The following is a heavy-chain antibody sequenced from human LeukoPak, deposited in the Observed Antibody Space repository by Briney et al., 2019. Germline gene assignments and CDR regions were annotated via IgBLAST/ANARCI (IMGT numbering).Heavy chain of an antibody. Sequence: GGSLRLSCAASGFSFSTYWMSWVRQAPGKGLEWVANIKEDGSETYYVDSLRGRFTISRDKVKSSLYLQINSLRVEDTAVYYCGRDSFETDIDYWGQGTLVTVSS. CDR2: IKEDGSET. J-gene: IGHJ4*02. V-gene: IGHV3-7*01. CDR1: GFSFSTYW. D-gene: IGHD1-14*01. CDR3: GRDSFETDIDY.